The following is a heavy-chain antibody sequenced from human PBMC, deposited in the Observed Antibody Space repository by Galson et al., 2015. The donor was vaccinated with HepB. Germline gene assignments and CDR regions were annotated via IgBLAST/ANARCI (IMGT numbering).Heavy chain of an antibody. V-gene: IGHV3-21*01. CDR2: ISSSSSYI. Sequence: SLRLSCAASGFTFSSYAMSWVRQAPGKGLEWVSAISSSSSYIYYADSVKGRFTISRDNAKNSLYLQMNSLRAEDTAVYYCARDEGSYYGMDVWGQGTTVTVSS. CDR3: ARDEGSYYGMDV. J-gene: IGHJ6*02. CDR1: GFTFSSYA.